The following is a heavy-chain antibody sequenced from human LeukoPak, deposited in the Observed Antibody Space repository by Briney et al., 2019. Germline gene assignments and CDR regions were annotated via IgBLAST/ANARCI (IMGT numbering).Heavy chain of an antibody. CDR2: ISSSSSYI. CDR1: GFTFSSYS. CDR3: ARDGGVYGMDV. D-gene: IGHD3-3*01. J-gene: IGHJ6*02. V-gene: IGHV3-21*01. Sequence: PGGSLRLSCAASGFTFSSYSMNWVRQAPGKGLEWVSSISSSSSYIYYADSVKGRFTISRDNAKNSLYLQMDSLRAEDTAVYYCARDGGVYGMDVWGQGTTVTVSS.